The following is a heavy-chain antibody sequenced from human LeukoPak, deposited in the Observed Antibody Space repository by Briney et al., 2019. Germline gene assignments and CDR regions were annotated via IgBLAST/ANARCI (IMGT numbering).Heavy chain of an antibody. CDR1: GGTFSSYA. J-gene: IGHJ4*02. CDR3: AENYDFWSGFDY. V-gene: IGHV1-69*13. Sequence: SVKVSCEASGGTFSSYAISWVRQAPGQGLEWMGGIIPIFGTANYAQKFQGRVTITADESTSTAYMELSSLRSEDTAVYYCAENYDFWSGFDYWGQGTLVTVSS. CDR2: IIPIFGTA. D-gene: IGHD3-3*01.